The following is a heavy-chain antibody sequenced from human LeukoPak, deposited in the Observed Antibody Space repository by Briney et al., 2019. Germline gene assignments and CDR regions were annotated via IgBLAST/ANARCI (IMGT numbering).Heavy chain of an antibody. CDR1: GYTFTTSY. J-gene: IGHJ4*02. CDR2: VSAHNGKT. V-gene: IGHV1-18*01. CDR3: ARGGTFYPSIDY. D-gene: IGHD1-26*01. Sequence: ASVKVSCKASGYTFTTSYINWVRQAPGQGLEWMGWVSAHNGKTSYAQRFQGRVTMTTDSSTNTAYMDLASLRSDDTAVYYCARGGTFYPSIDYWGQGTLVTVSS.